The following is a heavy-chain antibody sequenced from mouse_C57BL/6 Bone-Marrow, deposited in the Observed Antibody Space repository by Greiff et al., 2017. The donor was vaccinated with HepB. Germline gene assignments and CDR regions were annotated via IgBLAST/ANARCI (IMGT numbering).Heavy chain of an antibody. V-gene: IGHV14-4*01. CDR3: TTGGFFDY. CDR1: GFNIKDDY. J-gene: IGHJ2*01. CDR2: IDPENGDT. Sequence: VQLKQSGAELVRPGASVKLSCTASGFNIKDDYMHWVKQRPEQGLEWIGWIDPENGDTEYASKFQGKATITADTSSNTAYLQLSGLTSEDTAVYYCTTGGFFDYWGQGTTLTVSS.